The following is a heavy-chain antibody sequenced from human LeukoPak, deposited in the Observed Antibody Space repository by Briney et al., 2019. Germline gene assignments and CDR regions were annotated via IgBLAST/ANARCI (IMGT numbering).Heavy chain of an antibody. CDR1: GFTFSSYG. D-gene: IGHD1-26*01. J-gene: IGHJ4*02. V-gene: IGHV3-21*01. CDR3: ARTGSYSDYFDY. CDR2: ISSSSSYI. Sequence: GGSLRLSCAASGFTFSSYGMTWVRQAPGKGLEWVSSISSSSSYIYYADSVKGRFTISRDNAKNSLYLQMNSLRAEDTAVYYCARTGSYSDYFDYWGQGTLVTVSS.